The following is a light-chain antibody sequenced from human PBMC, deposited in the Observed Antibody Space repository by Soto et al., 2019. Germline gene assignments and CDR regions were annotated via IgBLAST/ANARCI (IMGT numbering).Light chain of an antibody. V-gene: IGLV2-18*02. Sequence: QSALTQPPSVSGSPGQAVTISCTGTSSDVGNYNRVSWYQQSPGTAPKLMIYEVSNRPSGVPDRFSGSKSGNTASLTISGLQAEDEVIYYSSSNKNSNSFVFGTGTKFT. CDR3: SSNKNSNSFV. J-gene: IGLJ1*01. CDR1: SSDVGNYNR. CDR2: EVS.